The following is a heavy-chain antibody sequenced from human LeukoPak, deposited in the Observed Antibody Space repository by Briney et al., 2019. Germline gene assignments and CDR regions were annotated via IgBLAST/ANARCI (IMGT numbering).Heavy chain of an antibody. J-gene: IGHJ6*03. CDR3: ARHGRFDYYMDV. Sequence: PSETLSLTCTVSGGSISSSSYYWGWIRQPPGKGLEWIGSIYYSGSTYYNPSLKSRVTISVDTSKNQFSLKLSSVTAADTAVYYCARHGRFDYYMDVWGKGTTVTVSS. V-gene: IGHV4-39*01. CDR2: IYYSGST. CDR1: GGSISSSSYY.